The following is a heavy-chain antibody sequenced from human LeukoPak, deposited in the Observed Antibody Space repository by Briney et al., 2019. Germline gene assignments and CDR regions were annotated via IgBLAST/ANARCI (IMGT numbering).Heavy chain of an antibody. CDR2: ISYDGSNK. Sequence: GGSLRLSCAASGFTFSSYGMHWVRQAPGKGLEWVAVISYDGSNKYYADSVKGRFTISRDNSKNTLYLQMNSLRAEDTAVYYCAKDMQAAAGTWSGLYYYYYYMDVWGKGTTVTVSS. CDR1: GFTFSSYG. D-gene: IGHD6-13*01. CDR3: AKDMQAAAGTWSGLYYYYYYMDV. V-gene: IGHV3-30*18. J-gene: IGHJ6*03.